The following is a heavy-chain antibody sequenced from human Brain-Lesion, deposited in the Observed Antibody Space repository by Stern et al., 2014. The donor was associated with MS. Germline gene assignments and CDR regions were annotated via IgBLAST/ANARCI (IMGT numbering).Heavy chain of an antibody. D-gene: IGHD1-26*01. V-gene: IGHV4-39*01. J-gene: IGHJ4*02. CDR2: IYYSGFT. Sequence: QLQLQESGPGLVKPSETLSLTCTVSGGSISSSTYYWAWIRQPPGKGLAWIGNIYYSGFTYYNPSLKSRVTISVDMSKTQFSLKLSPVTAADTAIYYCARHDSVPRPSQLYSARDRGPGYFDYWGQGTLVTVSS. CDR1: GGSISSSTYY. CDR3: ARHDSVPRPSQLYSARDRGPGYFDY.